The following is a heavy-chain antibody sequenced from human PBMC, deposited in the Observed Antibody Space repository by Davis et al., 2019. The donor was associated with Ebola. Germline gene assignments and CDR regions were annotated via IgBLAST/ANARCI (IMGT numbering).Heavy chain of an antibody. J-gene: IGHJ6*04. D-gene: IGHD3-10*01. Sequence: GESLQLSCASSGFTFSTYDMHRVRQAPGKGLEWVSGIKTAGDTYYPGSVKGRFTISRENAKNSLYLQMNSLRAGDTAVYYCARGVVVRGVSYYAMDVWGKGTTVTVSS. CDR3: ARGVVVRGVSYYAMDV. V-gene: IGHV3-13*01. CDR1: GFTFSTYD. CDR2: IKTAGDT.